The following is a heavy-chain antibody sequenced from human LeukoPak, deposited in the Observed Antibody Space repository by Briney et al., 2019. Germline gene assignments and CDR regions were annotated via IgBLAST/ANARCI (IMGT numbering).Heavy chain of an antibody. CDR3: AREQRGSSGWYGGYFDY. CDR1: GYTFTSYY. V-gene: IGHV1-46*01. CDR2: INPSGGST. Sequence: ASVKVSCKASGYTFTSYYMHWVRQAPGQGLEWMGIINPSGGSTSYAQKFQGRVTMTRDTSTSTVYMELSSLRSEDTAVYYCAREQRGSSGWYGGYFDYWGQGTLVTVSS. J-gene: IGHJ4*02. D-gene: IGHD6-19*01.